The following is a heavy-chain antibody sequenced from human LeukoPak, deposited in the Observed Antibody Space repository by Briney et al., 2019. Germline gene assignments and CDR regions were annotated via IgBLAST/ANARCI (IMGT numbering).Heavy chain of an antibody. J-gene: IGHJ4*02. V-gene: IGHV4-34*01. CDR2: INHSGST. CDR1: GGSFSGYY. Sequence: SSETLSLTCAVYGGSFSGYYWSWIRQPPGKGLEWIGEINHSGSTNYNPSLKSRVTISVDTSKNQFSLKLSSVTAADTAAYYCARGAGDYWGQGTLVTVSS. CDR3: ARGAGDY.